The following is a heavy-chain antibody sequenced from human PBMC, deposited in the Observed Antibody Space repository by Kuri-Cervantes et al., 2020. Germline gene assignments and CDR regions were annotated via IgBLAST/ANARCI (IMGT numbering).Heavy chain of an antibody. V-gene: IGHV4-38-2*01. CDR2: IYHSGST. J-gene: IGHJ6*03. D-gene: IGHD6-19*01. CDR1: GYSISSGCY. CDR3: ARQIAVAATDYYYYMDV. Sequence: SETLSLTCAVSGYSISSGCYWGWIRQPPGKGLEWIGSIYHSGSTYYNPSLKSRVTISVDTSKNQFSLKLSSVTAADTAVYYCARQIAVAATDYYYYMDVWGKGTTVTVSS.